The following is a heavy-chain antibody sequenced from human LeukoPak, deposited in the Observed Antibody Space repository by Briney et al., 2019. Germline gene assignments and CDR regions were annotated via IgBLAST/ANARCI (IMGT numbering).Heavy chain of an antibody. CDR2: IYYSGST. CDR3: AVPAAKRPHWFDP. CDR1: GGSISSSSYY. V-gene: IGHV4-39*01. J-gene: IGHJ5*02. D-gene: IGHD2-2*01. Sequence: SETLSLTCTVSGGSISSSSYYWGWIRQPPGKGLEWIGSIYYSGSTYYNPSLKSRVTLSVDTSKNQFSLKLSSVTAADTAVYYCAVPAAKRPHWFDPWGQGTLVTVSS.